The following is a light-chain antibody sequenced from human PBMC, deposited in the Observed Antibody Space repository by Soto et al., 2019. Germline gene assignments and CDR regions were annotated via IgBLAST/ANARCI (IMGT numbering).Light chain of an antibody. CDR2: YDR. CDR3: QMWDGGSPHRV. CDR1: NIGSKS. J-gene: IGLJ2*01. V-gene: IGLV3-21*04. Sequence: SYVLTQPPSVSVAPGKAARITCGGNNIGSKSVHWYQQKPGQAPLLVIYYDRDRPSGIPERFSGSNSGNTATLTISRVEASVEADYYCQMWDGGSPHRVFGGGTQLTVL.